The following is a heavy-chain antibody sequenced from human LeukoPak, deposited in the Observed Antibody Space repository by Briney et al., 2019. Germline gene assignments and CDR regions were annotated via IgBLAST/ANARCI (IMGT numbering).Heavy chain of an antibody. CDR2: IIPSVETT. J-gene: IGHJ6*02. Sequence: GASVKVSCKASAGSFRSYAINWVRQAPGQGLEWMGGIIPSVETTNYAQEFQGRLTITADKSTNTVYMDLSSLTSDDTAMYYCARGQFSYDTSGYFRRTPKYFYNAVVVWGQGTTVIVSS. CDR1: AGSFRSYA. V-gene: IGHV1-69*06. D-gene: IGHD3-22*01. CDR3: ARGQFSYDTSGYFRRTPKYFYNAVVV.